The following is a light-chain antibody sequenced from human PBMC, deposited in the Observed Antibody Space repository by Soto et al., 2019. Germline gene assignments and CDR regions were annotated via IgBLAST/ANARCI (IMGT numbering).Light chain of an antibody. CDR1: QSISSW. V-gene: IGKV1-5*03. CDR2: KAS. Sequence: EIQMTQSPSTLSATVVDRVTITCRASQSISSWLAWYQQKPGKTPKLLIYKASSLESGVPSRFSGSGSGTEFTLTISSLQPDDFATYYCQQYNSYSRTFGQGTKVDIK. J-gene: IGKJ1*01. CDR3: QQYNSYSRT.